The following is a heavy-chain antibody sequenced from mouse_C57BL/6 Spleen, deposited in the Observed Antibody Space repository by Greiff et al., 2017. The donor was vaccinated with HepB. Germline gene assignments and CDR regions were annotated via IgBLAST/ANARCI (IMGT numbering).Heavy chain of an antibody. D-gene: IGHD3-2*02. Sequence: QVQLQQPGAELVKPGASVKLSCKASGYTFTSYWMQWVKQRPGQGLEWIGEIDPSDSYTNYNQKFKGKATLTVDTSSSTAYMQLRSLTSEDSAVYYCARPRQLRLRSFAYWGQGTLVTVSA. J-gene: IGHJ3*01. CDR1: GYTFTSYW. CDR2: IDPSDSYT. CDR3: ARPRQLRLRSFAY. V-gene: IGHV1-50*01.